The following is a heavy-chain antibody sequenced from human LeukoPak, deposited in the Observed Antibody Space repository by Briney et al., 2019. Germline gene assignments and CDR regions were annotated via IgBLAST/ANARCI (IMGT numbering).Heavy chain of an antibody. CDR3: ATYGGNSWNWFDP. Sequence: GGSLRLSCAASGFTFSSYAMSWVRQAPGKGLEWVSAISRSGGSTYYADSVKRRFTISRDNSKNTMYLQMNSLRAEDTAVYYCATYGGNSWNWFDPWGQGTLVTVSS. V-gene: IGHV3-23*01. D-gene: IGHD4-23*01. J-gene: IGHJ5*02. CDR1: GFTFSSYA. CDR2: ISRSGGST.